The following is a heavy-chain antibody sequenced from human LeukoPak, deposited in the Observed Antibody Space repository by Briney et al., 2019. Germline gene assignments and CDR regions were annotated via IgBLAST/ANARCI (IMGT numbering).Heavy chain of an antibody. CDR3: ARDGTTSGTYYYYYMDV. CDR1: GFTFSSYW. V-gene: IGHV3-7*01. CDR2: IKQDGSEK. Sequence: GGSLRLSCAASGFTFSSYWMSWARQAPGKGLEWVANIKQDGSEKYYVDSVKGRFTISRDNAKNSLYLQMNSLRAEDTAVYYCARDGTTSGTYYYYYMDVWGKGTTVTVSS. D-gene: IGHD2/OR15-2a*01. J-gene: IGHJ6*03.